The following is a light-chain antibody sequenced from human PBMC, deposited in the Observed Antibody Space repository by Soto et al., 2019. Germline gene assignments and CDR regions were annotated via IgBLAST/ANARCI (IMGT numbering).Light chain of an antibody. J-gene: IGLJ1*01. CDR2: SNN. Sequence: QSVLTQPPSASGTPGQRVTISCSGSSSNIGSNYVYWYQQLPGTAPKLLIYSNNQWPSGVPDRFSGSKSGTSASLAISGLRSEDEADYYCAAWDDSLSGYVFGTGTKVT. CDR3: AAWDDSLSGYV. CDR1: SSNIGSNY. V-gene: IGLV1-47*02.